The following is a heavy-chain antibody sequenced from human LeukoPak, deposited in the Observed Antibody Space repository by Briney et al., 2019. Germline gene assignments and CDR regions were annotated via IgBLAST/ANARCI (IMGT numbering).Heavy chain of an antibody. J-gene: IGHJ4*02. V-gene: IGHV3-7*01. CDR3: ARDKIVGPTTLGY. D-gene: IGHD1-26*01. Sequence: GGSLRLSCAASGFTLSGYWMSWVRQTPEKGLEWVANIKQDGYEKYCVDSVKGRFTISRDNAKNSLYLQMNSLRADDTAIYYCARDKIVGPTTLGYWGQGTLVTVSS. CDR2: IKQDGYEK. CDR1: GFTLSGYW.